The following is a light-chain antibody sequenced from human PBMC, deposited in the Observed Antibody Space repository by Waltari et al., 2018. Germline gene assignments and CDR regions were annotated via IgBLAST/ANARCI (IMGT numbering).Light chain of an antibody. V-gene: IGKV1-5*03. CDR2: KAS. CDR1: QSISSW. J-gene: IGKJ2*01. Sequence: IQMTQSPSTLPASVGDRATITCRASQSISSWLAWHQLKPGKAPKLLIYKASSLEGGVPARFSGSGSRTEFTLTGSNLQPDDVATYCCLEYEDVSTFGQGPILEIE. CDR3: LEYEDVST.